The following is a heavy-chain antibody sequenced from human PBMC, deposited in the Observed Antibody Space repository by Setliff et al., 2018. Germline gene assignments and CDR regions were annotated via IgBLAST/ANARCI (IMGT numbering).Heavy chain of an antibody. J-gene: IGHJ3*02. V-gene: IGHV4-34*01. CDR1: GGSFSDHF. D-gene: IGHD3-10*01. CDR3: ARVPHVWFGDLVTFDDAFDI. Sequence: SETLSLTCAVYGGSFSDHFWSWIRQPPGKGLEWIGEINHSGSTNYNPSLKSRVTISVDTSKNQFSLKLTSVTAADTAVYFCARVPHVWFGDLVTFDDAFDIRGQGTMVTVSS. CDR2: INHSGST.